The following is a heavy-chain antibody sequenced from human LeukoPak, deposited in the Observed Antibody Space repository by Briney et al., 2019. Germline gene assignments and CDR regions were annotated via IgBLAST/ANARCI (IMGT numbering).Heavy chain of an antibody. J-gene: IGHJ4*02. CDR3: ARDVSGTGGKDY. Sequence: GGSLRLSCTASRFTFSSYWMNWVRQAPGKGLEWVANIKQDGSQKYYVDSVKGRFTISRDNAKNSLYLQMNGLRAEDTAVYYCARDVSGTGGKDYWGQGTLVTVSS. D-gene: IGHD1-1*01. CDR2: IKQDGSQK. CDR1: RFTFSSYW. V-gene: IGHV3-7*01.